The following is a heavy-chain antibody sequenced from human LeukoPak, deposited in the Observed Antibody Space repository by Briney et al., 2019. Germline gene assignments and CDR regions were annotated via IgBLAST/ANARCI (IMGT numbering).Heavy chain of an antibody. Sequence: GGSLRLSCAASGFTVSSNYMSWVRQAPGKGLEWVSVIYSGGSTYYADSVRGRFTISRDSSKNTLYLQMNSLRAEDTAVYYCAKVEGGWTAAGPNFDYWGQGTLVTVSS. V-gene: IGHV3-53*01. J-gene: IGHJ4*02. D-gene: IGHD6-13*01. CDR2: IYSGGST. CDR3: AKVEGGWTAAGPNFDY. CDR1: GFTVSSNY.